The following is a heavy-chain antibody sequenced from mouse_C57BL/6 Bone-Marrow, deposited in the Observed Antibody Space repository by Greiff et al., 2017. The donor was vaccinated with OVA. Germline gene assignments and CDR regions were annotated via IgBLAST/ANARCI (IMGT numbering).Heavy chain of an antibody. J-gene: IGHJ4*01. CDR3: ARHEGYGSSSYAMDY. D-gene: IGHD1-1*01. V-gene: IGHV5-15*01. CDR2: ISNLAYSI. Sequence: EVMLVESGGGLVQPGGSLKLSCAASGFTFSDYGMAWVRQAPRQGPEWVAFISNLAYSIYYADTVTGRFTISRENAKNTLYLEMSSLRSEDTAMYYCARHEGYGSSSYAMDYWGQGTSVTVSS. CDR1: GFTFSDYG.